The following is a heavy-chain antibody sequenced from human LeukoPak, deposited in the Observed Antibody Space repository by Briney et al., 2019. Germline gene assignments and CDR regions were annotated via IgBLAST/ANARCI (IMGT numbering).Heavy chain of an antibody. CDR3: ARDQRHYYDSSGYYQTNWFDP. D-gene: IGHD3-22*01. Sequence: SQTLSLTCAVSGGSISSGGYSWSWIRQPPGKGLEWIGYIYHSGSTYYNPSLKSRVTISVDRSKNQFSLKLSSVTAADTAVYYCARDQRHYYDSSGYYQTNWFDPWGQGTLVTVSS. CDR1: GGSISSGGYS. CDR2: IYHSGST. V-gene: IGHV4-30-2*01. J-gene: IGHJ5*02.